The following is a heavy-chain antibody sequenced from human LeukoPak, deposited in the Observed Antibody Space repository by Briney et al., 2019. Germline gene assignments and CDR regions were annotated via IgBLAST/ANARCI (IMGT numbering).Heavy chain of an antibody. CDR1: GFTFSSYS. CDR2: ISSSSSYI. J-gene: IGHJ4*02. CDR3: ARSQTRWLQSTY. Sequence: PGGSLRLSCAASGFTFSSYSMNWVRQAPGKGLEWVSSISSSSSYIYYADSVKGRFTISRDNAKNSLYVQMNSLRAEDTAVYYCARSQTRWLQSTYWGQGTLVTVSS. D-gene: IGHD5-24*01. V-gene: IGHV3-21*01.